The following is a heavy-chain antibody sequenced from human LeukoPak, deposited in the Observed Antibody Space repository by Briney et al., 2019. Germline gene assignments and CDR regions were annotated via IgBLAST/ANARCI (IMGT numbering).Heavy chain of an antibody. V-gene: IGHV3-30*04. J-gene: IGHJ4*02. CDR2: IAYDRRNK. Sequence: PGGSLRLSCAASGFTFSSYAMHWVRQAPGKGLEWVAVIAYDRRNKYYADSVKGRFTISRDNSKNTLYLQMNSLRAEDTAVYYCARETERLLGYWGQGTLVTVSS. CDR1: GFTFSSYA. CDR3: ARETERLLGY. D-gene: IGHD3-22*01.